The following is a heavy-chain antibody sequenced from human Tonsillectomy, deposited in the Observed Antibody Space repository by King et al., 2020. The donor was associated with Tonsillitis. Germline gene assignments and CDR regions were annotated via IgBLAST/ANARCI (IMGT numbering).Heavy chain of an antibody. Sequence: VQLVESGGGLVQPGGSLRLSCAASGFTFSSYAMSWVRQAPGKGLEWVSVIYSGGSSTYYADSVKGRFTISRDNSKNTLYLQMNSLRAEDTAVYYCATRSDSSGYYYPWYFDYWGQGTLVTVSS. CDR3: ATRSDSSGYYYPWYFDY. CDR2: IYSGGSST. CDR1: GFTFSSYA. V-gene: IGHV3-23*03. D-gene: IGHD3-22*01. J-gene: IGHJ4*02.